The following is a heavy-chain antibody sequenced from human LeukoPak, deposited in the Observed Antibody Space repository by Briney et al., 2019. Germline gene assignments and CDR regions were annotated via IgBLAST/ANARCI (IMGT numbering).Heavy chain of an antibody. J-gene: IGHJ3*02. CDR2: ISVSGGST. Sequence: PGGSLRLSCAAFGFTFSSYAMSWVRHAAGEGREWVSSISVSGGSTYYADSVKGRFTISRDNAKNSLYLQMNSLRAEDTAVYYCAREIAEQWLVLHDAFDIWGQGTMVTVSS. CDR1: GFTFSSYA. V-gene: IGHV3-23*01. D-gene: IGHD6-19*01. CDR3: AREIAEQWLVLHDAFDI.